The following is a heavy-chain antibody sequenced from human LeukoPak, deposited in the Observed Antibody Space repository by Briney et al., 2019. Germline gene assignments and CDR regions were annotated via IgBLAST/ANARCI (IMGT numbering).Heavy chain of an antibody. V-gene: IGHV4-34*01. J-gene: IGHJ4*02. CDR2: INHSGST. D-gene: IGHD2/OR15-2a*01. CDR1: GGSFSGYY. CDR3: ARAPFSTGDYYFDY. Sequence: PSETLSLTCAVYGGSFSGYYWSWIRQPPGKGLEWIGEINHSGSTNYNPSLKSRVTISVDTSKNQFSVKLSSVTAADTAVYYCARAPFSTGDYYFDYWGQGTLVTVSS.